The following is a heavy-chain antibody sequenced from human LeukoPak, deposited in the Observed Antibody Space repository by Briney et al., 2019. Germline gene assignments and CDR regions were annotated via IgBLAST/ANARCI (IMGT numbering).Heavy chain of an antibody. CDR1: GFTVSSNY. Sequence: GGSLRLSCAASGFTVSSNYMSWVRQAPGKGLEWVSVIYSGGSTYYADSVKGRFTISRDNSKSTLYLQMNSLRAEDTAVYYCASTTSGSYNEAFDIWGQGTMVTVSS. D-gene: IGHD1-26*01. CDR2: IYSGGST. CDR3: ASTTSGSYNEAFDI. J-gene: IGHJ3*02. V-gene: IGHV3-66*01.